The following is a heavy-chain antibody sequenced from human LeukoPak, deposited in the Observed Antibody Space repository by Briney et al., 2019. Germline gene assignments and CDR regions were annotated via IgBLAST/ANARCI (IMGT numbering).Heavy chain of an antibody. CDR2: IYSGGST. J-gene: IGHJ4*02. Sequence: GGSLRLSCAASGFTVSSNYMRWVRQAPGKGLEWVSVIYSGGSTYYADSVKGRFTISRHNSKNTLYLQMNSLRAEDTAVYYCARDLVGGSYGLQFDYWGQGTLVTVSS. CDR1: GFTVSSNY. D-gene: IGHD5-18*01. V-gene: IGHV3-53*04. CDR3: ARDLVGGSYGLQFDY.